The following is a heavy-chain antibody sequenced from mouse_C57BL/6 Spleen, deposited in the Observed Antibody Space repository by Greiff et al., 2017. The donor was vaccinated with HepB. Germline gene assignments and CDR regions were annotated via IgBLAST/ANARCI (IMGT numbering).Heavy chain of an antibody. CDR3: TRLYYDYDGGDFDY. Sequence: EVKLMESGGGLVQPGGSMKLSCAASGFTFSDAWMDWVRQSPEKGLEWVAEIRNKANNHATYYAESVKGRFTISRDDSKSSVYLQMNSLRAEDTGIYYCTRLYYDYDGGDFDYWGQGTTLTVSS. J-gene: IGHJ2*01. CDR2: IRNKANNHAT. CDR1: GFTFSDAW. V-gene: IGHV6-6*01. D-gene: IGHD2-4*01.